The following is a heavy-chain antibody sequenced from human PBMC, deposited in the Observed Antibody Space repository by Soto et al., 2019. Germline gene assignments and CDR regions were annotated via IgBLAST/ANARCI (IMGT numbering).Heavy chain of an antibody. Sequence: QFQLVQSGPEVKKPGSSVKVSCKASGGTFNGYTISWVRQAPGQGLEWVGRIIPILSTTNYAQKCQCRATITADKATSTAYMELSCRRSDDTALYFCAIGGDWNNYLMGVWGKGTTVSVS. CDR2: IIPILSTT. CDR1: GGTFNGYT. V-gene: IGHV1-69*08. J-gene: IGHJ6*03. D-gene: IGHD1-1*01. CDR3: AIGGDWNNYLMGV.